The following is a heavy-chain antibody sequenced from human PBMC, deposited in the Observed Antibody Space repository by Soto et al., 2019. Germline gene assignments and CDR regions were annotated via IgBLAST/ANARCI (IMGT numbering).Heavy chain of an antibody. J-gene: IGHJ6*02. V-gene: IGHV3-11*01. CDR1: GFTFSDYY. CDR2: ISSSGSTI. Sequence: QVQLVESGGGLVKPGGSLRLSCASSGFTFSDYYMSWIRQAPGQGLECVSYISSSGSTIYYADSVKVRFTISRDNAKNSLYLQINSLRAEDTAVYYCARDEENSSSWYPVRGYGMDVWGQGTTVTVSS. CDR3: ARDEENSSSWYPVRGYGMDV. D-gene: IGHD6-13*01.